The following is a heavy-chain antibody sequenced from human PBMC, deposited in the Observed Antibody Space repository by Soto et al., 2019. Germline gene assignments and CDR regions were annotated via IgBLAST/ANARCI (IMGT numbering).Heavy chain of an antibody. CDR3: AKGVVREPAYFDY. Sequence: PGWSLRLSCTFSGFTFIAFAMYWVRQAPGKGLEWVALISYDGRNEDYAESVRGRFTISRDNSKNTLYLDMNSLSAEDSAVYFCAKGVVREPAYFDYWGQGTLVTVSS. V-gene: IGHV3-30*18. CDR2: ISYDGRNE. J-gene: IGHJ4*02. D-gene: IGHD3-10*01. CDR1: GFTFIAFA.